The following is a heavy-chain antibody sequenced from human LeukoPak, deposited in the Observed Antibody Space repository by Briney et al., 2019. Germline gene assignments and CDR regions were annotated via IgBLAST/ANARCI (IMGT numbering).Heavy chain of an antibody. CDR3: ARAVGSSWKGGNSDLDY. CDR1: GYTFTSYG. V-gene: IGHV1-18*01. D-gene: IGHD6-13*01. CDR2: ISAYNGNT. J-gene: IGHJ4*02. Sequence: ASAKVSCKASGYTFTSYGISWVRQAPGQGLEWMGWISAYNGNTNYAQKLQGRVTMTTDTSTSTAYMELRSLRSDDTAVYYCARAVGSSWKGGNSDLDYWGQGTLVTVSS.